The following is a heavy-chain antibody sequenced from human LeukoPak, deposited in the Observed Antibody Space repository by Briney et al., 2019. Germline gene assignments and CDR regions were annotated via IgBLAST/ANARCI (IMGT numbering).Heavy chain of an antibody. Sequence: PGGSLRLSCAASGFTFSGYSMNWVRQAPGKGLEWVSSISSSSSYIYYADSVKGRFTISRDNSKNTLYLQMNSLRAEDTAVYYCAKGQQWLVRGTLDYWGQGTLVTVSS. CDR3: AKGQQWLVRGTLDY. CDR1: GFTFSGYS. CDR2: ISSSSSYI. J-gene: IGHJ4*02. D-gene: IGHD6-19*01. V-gene: IGHV3-21*04.